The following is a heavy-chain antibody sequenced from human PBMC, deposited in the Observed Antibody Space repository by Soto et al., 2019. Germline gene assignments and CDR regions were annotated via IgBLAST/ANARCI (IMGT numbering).Heavy chain of an antibody. Sequence: EVQLVESGGGLVQPGGSLRLSCAASGFTFSSYSMIWVRQAPGKGLEWVSYISISSSTIYYADSVKGRFTISRDNAKNSLYLQMDGLRDEDTAVYYCTRDPYGRDVWGQGTTVTVSS. CDR1: GFTFSSYS. CDR3: TRDPYGRDV. J-gene: IGHJ6*02. CDR2: ISISSSTI. V-gene: IGHV3-48*02.